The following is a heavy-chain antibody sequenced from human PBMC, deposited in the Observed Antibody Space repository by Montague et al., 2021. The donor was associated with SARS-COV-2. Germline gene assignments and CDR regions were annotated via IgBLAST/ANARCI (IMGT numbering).Heavy chain of an antibody. Sequence: SETLSLTCAVHGGSFSGYYWGWIRQPPGKGLEWIGEINHSGSTNYNPSLKSRVTISVDTSKNQFSLKLSSVTAADTAVYYCARAGYSSSWYGARNWFDPWGQGTLVTVSS. CDR1: GGSFSGYY. CDR3: ARAGYSSSWYGARNWFDP. V-gene: IGHV4-34*01. D-gene: IGHD6-13*01. CDR2: INHSGST. J-gene: IGHJ5*02.